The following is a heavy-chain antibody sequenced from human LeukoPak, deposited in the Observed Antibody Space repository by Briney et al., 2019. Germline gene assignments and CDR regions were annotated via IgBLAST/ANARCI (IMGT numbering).Heavy chain of an antibody. CDR1: GFTFSSYA. V-gene: IGHV3-23*01. D-gene: IGHD3-22*01. J-gene: IGHJ5*02. Sequence: GGSLRLSCAASGFTFSSYAMSWVRQAPGKGLEWVSAISGSGGSTYYADSVKGRFTISRDNSKNTLYLQMNSLRAEDTAVYYCAKSADGNYYDSSGPHPWGQGTLVTVSS. CDR2: ISGSGGST. CDR3: AKSADGNYYDSSGPHP.